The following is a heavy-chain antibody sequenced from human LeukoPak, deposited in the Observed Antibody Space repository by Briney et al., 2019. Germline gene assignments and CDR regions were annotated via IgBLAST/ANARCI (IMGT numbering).Heavy chain of an antibody. CDR1: GGSISSYY. J-gene: IGHJ4*02. D-gene: IGHD3-22*01. CDR2: IYYSGST. V-gene: IGHV4-59*08. CDR3: ASGQYYYDSSGYSDAFDY. Sequence: PSETLSLTCTASGGSISSYYWSWIRQPPGKGLEWIGYIYYSGSTNYNPSLKSRVTISVDTSKNQFSLKLSSVTAADTAVYYCASGQYYYDSSGYSDAFDYWGQGTLVTVSS.